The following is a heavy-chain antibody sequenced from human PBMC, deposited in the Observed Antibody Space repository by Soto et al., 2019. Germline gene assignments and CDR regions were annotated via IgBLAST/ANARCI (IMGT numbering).Heavy chain of an antibody. V-gene: IGHV4-30-4*01. CDR3: ARDRVDIVAIPVGHGMDV. CDR2: IYYSGST. CDR1: GGSISSGDYY. D-gene: IGHD5-12*01. J-gene: IGHJ6*02. Sequence: PSETLSLTCTVSGGSISSGDYYWSWIRQPPGKGLEWIGYIYYSGSTYYNPSLKSRVTISVDTSKNQFSLKLSSVTAADTAVYYCARDRVDIVAIPVGHGMDVWGQGTTVTVSS.